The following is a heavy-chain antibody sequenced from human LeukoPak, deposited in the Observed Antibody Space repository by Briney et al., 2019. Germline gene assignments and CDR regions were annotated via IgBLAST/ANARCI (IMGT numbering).Heavy chain of an antibody. V-gene: IGHV4-39*07. Sequence: SETLSLTCTVSGGSISSSSYYWGWIRQPPGKGLEWIGSIYYSGSTYYNPSLKSRVTISVDTSKNQFSLKLSSVTAADTAVYYCARAPADIARKVFLPHFDYWGQGTLVTVSS. J-gene: IGHJ4*02. CDR1: GGSISSSSYY. CDR3: ARAPADIARKVFLPHFDY. CDR2: IYYSGST. D-gene: IGHD5-12*01.